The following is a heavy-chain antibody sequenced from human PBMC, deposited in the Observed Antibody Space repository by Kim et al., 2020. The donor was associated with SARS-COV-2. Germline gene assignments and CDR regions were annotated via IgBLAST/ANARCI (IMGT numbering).Heavy chain of an antibody. CDR3: AKDVTYFGVVIMGSGWFDP. D-gene: IGHD3-3*01. Sequence: GGSLRLSCAASGFTFSSYGMHWVRQAPGKGLEWVAVISYDGSNKYYADSVKGRFTISRDNSKNTLYLQMNSLRAEDTAVYYCAKDVTYFGVVIMGSGWFDPWGQGTLVTVSS. CDR1: GFTFSSYG. V-gene: IGHV3-30*18. CDR2: ISYDGSNK. J-gene: IGHJ5*02.